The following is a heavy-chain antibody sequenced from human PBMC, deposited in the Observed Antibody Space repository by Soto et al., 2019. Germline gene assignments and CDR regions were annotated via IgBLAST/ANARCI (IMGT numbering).Heavy chain of an antibody. CDR3: ARDAIRNEAPPPYYYYGMDV. Sequence: SETLSLTCTVSGGSISSYYWSWIRQPPGKGLEWIGYIYYSGSTNYNPSLKSRVTISVDTSKNQFSLKLSSVTAADTAVYYCARDAIRNEAPPPYYYYGMDVWGQGTTVTVSS. V-gene: IGHV4-59*12. J-gene: IGHJ6*02. CDR2: IYYSGST. D-gene: IGHD1-1*01. CDR1: GGSISSYY.